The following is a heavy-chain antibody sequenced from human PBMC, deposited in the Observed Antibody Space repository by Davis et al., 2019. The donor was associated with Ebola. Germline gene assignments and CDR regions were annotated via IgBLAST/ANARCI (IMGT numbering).Heavy chain of an antibody. CDR1: GYTFTTYG. Sequence: ASVKVSCKASGYTFTTYGISWVRQAPGQGLEWMGWISAYNGNTNYARKLQGRVTMTTDTSTSTAYMELRSLRSDDTAVYYCARDTTTVTHPYGLDVWGQGTTVTVSS. V-gene: IGHV1-18*01. J-gene: IGHJ6*02. D-gene: IGHD4-17*01. CDR3: ARDTTTVTHPYGLDV. CDR2: ISAYNGNT.